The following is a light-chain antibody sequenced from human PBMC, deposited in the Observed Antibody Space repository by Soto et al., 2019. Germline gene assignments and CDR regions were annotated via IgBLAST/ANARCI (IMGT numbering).Light chain of an antibody. V-gene: IGKV1-33*01. CDR3: QQYDNLPLT. CDR2: ESS. J-gene: IGKJ3*01. Sequence: DIQMTQSPPSLSASVGDRVTITCRASQYISNYLNWYQQKPGKAPKVLIYESSNLEAGVPSRFSGSGSGTEFTFTISSLQPEDIATYYCQQYDNLPLTVGPGTNVDIK. CDR1: QYISNY.